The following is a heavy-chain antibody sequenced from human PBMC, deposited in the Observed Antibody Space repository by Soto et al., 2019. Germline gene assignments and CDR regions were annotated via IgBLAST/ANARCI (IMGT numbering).Heavy chain of an antibody. J-gene: IGHJ5*02. CDR1: GFTFSSYG. V-gene: IGHV3-30*18. Sequence: QVQLVESGGGVVQPGRSLRLSCAASGFTFSSYGMHWVRQAPGKGLEWVAVISYDGSNKYYVDSVKGRFTISRDNSKNTLYLQMNILRADDTAEYYCAKDSGRGYNYDQHWFGPWGQGTLVTVSP. CDR3: AKDSGRGYNYDQHWFGP. CDR2: ISYDGSNK. D-gene: IGHD5-18*01.